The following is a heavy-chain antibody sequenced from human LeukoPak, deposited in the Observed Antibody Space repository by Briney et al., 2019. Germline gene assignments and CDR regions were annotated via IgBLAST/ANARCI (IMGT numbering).Heavy chain of an antibody. CDR1: GYTFTGYY. J-gene: IGHJ6*04. V-gene: IGHV1-2*04. CDR2: INPNSGGT. Sequence: ASVKVSCKASGYTFTGYYMHWVRQAPGQGLEWMGWINPNSGGTNYAQKFQGWVTMTRDTSISTAYMELSRLRSDDTAVYYCAREEIVVVPAAHEDYGMDVWGKGTTVTVPS. CDR3: AREEIVVVPAAHEDYGMDV. D-gene: IGHD2-2*01.